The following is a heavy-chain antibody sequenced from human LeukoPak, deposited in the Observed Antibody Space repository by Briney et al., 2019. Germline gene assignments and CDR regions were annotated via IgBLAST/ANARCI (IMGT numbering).Heavy chain of an antibody. CDR3: ARLQWLANTPIDY. D-gene: IGHD6-19*01. CDR1: GGSFSGYY. V-gene: IGHV4-34*01. J-gene: IGHJ4*02. Sequence: PSETLSLTCAVYGGSFSGYYWSWIRQPPGKGLEWIGEINHSGSTNYNPSLKSRVTISVDTSKNQFSLKLSSVTAADTAVYYCARLQWLANTPIDYWGQGTLVTVSS. CDR2: INHSGST.